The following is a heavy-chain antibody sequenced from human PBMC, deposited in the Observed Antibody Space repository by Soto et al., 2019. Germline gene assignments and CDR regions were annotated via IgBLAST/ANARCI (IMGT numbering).Heavy chain of an antibody. D-gene: IGHD3-10*01. J-gene: IGHJ4*02. V-gene: IGHV4-31*03. CDR2: IYYSGST. CDR1: GGSISSGGYY. CDR3: ARGPYYYGSGSSLSFDY. Sequence: QVQLQESGPGLVKPSQTLSLTCTVSGGSISSGGYYWSWIRQHPGKGLEWIGYIYYSGSTYYNPALTSRVTISVDTSKNQFSLKLSSVAAADTAVYYCARGPYYYGSGSSLSFDYWGQGNLVTVSS.